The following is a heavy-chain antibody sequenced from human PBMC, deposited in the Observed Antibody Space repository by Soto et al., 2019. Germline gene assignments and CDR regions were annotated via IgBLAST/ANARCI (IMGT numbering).Heavy chain of an antibody. CDR2: IYYSGST. V-gene: IGHV4-59*01. J-gene: IGHJ3*02. D-gene: IGHD3-10*01. Sequence: PSETLSLTCPVSGGSISSYYWSWIRPPPGKGLEWIGSIYYSGSTNYNPSLKSRVTISVDTSKKQFSLTLSSVTAADTAVYYCARVWGGAFDIWGQGTMVIVSS. CDR3: ARVWGGAFDI. CDR1: GGSISSYY.